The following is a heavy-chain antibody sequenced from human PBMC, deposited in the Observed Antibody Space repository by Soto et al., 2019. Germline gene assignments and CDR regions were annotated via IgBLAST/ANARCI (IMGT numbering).Heavy chain of an antibody. Sequence: QMQLQASGPRLVKTSEILSLTYTVSGGSLTNLYWSWVRQTPGKRLEWIGYIYYTGNTYYNPSLKSRVTISVDTSKNQFSLRLNSVTAADTAVYYCARGGWSLDAWGQGALVTVSS. CDR1: GGSLTNLY. D-gene: IGHD2-21*02. CDR3: ARGGWSLDA. V-gene: IGHV4-59*11. CDR2: IYYTGNT. J-gene: IGHJ5*02.